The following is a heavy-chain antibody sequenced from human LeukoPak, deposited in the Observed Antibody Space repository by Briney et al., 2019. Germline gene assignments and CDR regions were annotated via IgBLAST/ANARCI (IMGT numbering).Heavy chain of an antibody. CDR1: GYSINSGHY. D-gene: IGHD2-15*01. CDR3: ARLGLVAAHLDYYYYGMDV. J-gene: IGHJ6*02. V-gene: IGHV4-38-2*02. CDR2: IYHTETT. Sequence: PSETLTLTCTVSGYSINSGHYWGWVRQPPGKGLEWIGNIYHTETTYYNPSLKSRVTISVDTSKNQFSLRLSSVTAADTAVYYCARLGLVAAHLDYYYYGMDVWGQGTTVTVSS.